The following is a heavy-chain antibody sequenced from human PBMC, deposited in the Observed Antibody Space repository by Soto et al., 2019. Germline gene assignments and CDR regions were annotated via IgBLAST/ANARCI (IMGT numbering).Heavy chain of an antibody. CDR3: AKEGRFYGVDV. CDR2: VSGGGDIT. CDR1: GFTFSTYV. V-gene: IGHV3-23*01. D-gene: IGHD3-16*01. J-gene: IGHJ6*02. Sequence: EVPLLESGGGLVQPGGSLRLSCAASGFTFSTYVMSWVRQAPGKGLEWVSAVSGGGDITYYADSVKGRFTVSRDNSKNTLYLQMNSMRADDTAAYYCAKEGRFYGVDVWGQGTTVTVSS.